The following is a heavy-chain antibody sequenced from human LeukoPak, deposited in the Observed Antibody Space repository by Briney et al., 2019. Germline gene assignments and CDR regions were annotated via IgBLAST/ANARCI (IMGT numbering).Heavy chain of an antibody. CDR1: GFTFSGSA. CDR3: TTGYSGYDSWREYYYYYYMDV. J-gene: IGHJ6*03. CDR2: IRSKANSYAT. D-gene: IGHD5-12*01. V-gene: IGHV3-73*01. Sequence: GGSLRLSCAASGFTFSGSAMHWVRQASGKGLEWVGRIRSKANSYATAYAASVKGRFTISRDDSKNTAYLQMNSLKTEDTAVYYCTTGYSGYDSWREYYYYYYMDVWGKGTTVTVSS.